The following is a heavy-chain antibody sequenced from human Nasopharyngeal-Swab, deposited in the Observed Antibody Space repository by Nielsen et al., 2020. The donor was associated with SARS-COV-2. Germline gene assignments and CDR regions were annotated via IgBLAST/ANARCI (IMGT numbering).Heavy chain of an antibody. V-gene: IGHV4-59*12. CDR1: GDSISSYY. D-gene: IGHD1-26*01. J-gene: IGHJ4*02. CDR2: FSYSVIT. CDR3: AREVVGGLVDS. Sequence: SETLSLTCTVSGDSISSYYWGWIRQPPGKGLEWIGDFSYSVITHYTASLKSRVTISLDTSKNQFSLKLSSVTAADTGVYYCAREVVGGLVDSWGQGILVTVSS.